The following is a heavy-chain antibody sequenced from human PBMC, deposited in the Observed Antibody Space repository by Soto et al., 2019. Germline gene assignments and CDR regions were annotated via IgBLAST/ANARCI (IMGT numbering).Heavy chain of an antibody. V-gene: IGHV3-23*01. CDR2: ISGSGSRT. D-gene: IGHD3-22*01. CDR3: ARTGYWDYFAS. Sequence: LRLSCAASGFTFSSYAVSWVRQAPGKGLEWVSGISGSGSRTYYADSVKGRFTISRDNSKSTLYLQMNNLGAEDTAVYYCARTGYWDYFASWGQGTLVTVSP. J-gene: IGHJ4*02. CDR1: GFTFSSYA.